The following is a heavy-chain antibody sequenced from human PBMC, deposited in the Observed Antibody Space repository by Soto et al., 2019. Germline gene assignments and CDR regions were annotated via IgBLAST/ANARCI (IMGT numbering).Heavy chain of an antibody. CDR2: MNPNSGNT. J-gene: IGHJ4*02. CDR1: GYTFTRYD. D-gene: IGHD3-3*01. V-gene: IGHV1-8*01. CDR3: ARGITIFGVVPG. Sequence: ASVKVSCKASGYTFTRYDINWVRQATGQGLEWTGWMNPNSGNTGYAQKFQGRVTMTRNTSISTAYMELSSLRSEDTAVYYCARGITIFGVVPGWGQGTLVTVSS.